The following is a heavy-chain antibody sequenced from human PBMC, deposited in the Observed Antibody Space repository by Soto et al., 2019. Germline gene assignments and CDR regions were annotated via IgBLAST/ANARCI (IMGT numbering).Heavy chain of an antibody. J-gene: IGHJ4*02. V-gene: IGHV1-69*13. Sequence: SVKVSCKASGGTFSSYAISWVRQAPGQGLEWMGGIIPIFGTANYAQKFQGRVTVTADESTSTAYMELSSLRSEDTAVYYCARAYRGGSKRYYFDYWGQGTLVTVSS. CDR2: IIPIFGTA. D-gene: IGHD1-26*01. CDR3: ARAYRGGSKRYYFDY. CDR1: GGTFSSYA.